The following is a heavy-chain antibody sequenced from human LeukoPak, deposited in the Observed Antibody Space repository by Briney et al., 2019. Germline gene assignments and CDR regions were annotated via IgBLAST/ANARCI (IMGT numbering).Heavy chain of an antibody. J-gene: IGHJ3*02. CDR1: GYTFTSYD. V-gene: IGHV1-8*03. D-gene: IGHD6-19*01. CDR3: ARDMYSSGWLDAFDI. Sequence: ASVKVSCKASGYTFTSYDISWVRQATGQGLEWMGWMNPNSGNTGYAQKFQGRVTITRNTSISTAYMELSSLRSEDTAVYYCARDMYSSGWLDAFDIWGQGTMVTVSS. CDR2: MNPNSGNT.